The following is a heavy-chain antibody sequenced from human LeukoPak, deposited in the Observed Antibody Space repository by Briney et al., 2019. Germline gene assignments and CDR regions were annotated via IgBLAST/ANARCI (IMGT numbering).Heavy chain of an antibody. V-gene: IGHV3-13*01. CDR2: VGTAAET. J-gene: IGHJ3*02. Sequence: GESLRLSCVASGFTFSSRVMHWVRHPIGKGLEWVSVVGTAAETQYLASVKGRFTISRENAKNSLYLQMNSLTAEDTAIYYCVREGYSSGRAPAFDIWGQGTTVTVSS. D-gene: IGHD3-22*01. CDR1: GFTFSSRV. CDR3: VREGYSSGRAPAFDI.